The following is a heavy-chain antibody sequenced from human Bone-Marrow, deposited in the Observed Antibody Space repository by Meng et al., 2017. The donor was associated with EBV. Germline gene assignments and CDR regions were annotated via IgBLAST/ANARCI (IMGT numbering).Heavy chain of an antibody. V-gene: IGHV4-61*01. J-gene: IGHJ4*02. CDR2: IYDGGTT. CDR1: GAAVSGGTFH. D-gene: IGHD6-6*01. Sequence: QVQLQEFGPGLVKPSESLPLTCTVSGAAVSGGTFHWSWIRQPPGKELEWIGYIYDGGTTIYNPSLKSRVTIFLDTSRNQFSLGLRSVTTADTAVYYCAKSSSSTPGVVDSWGQGTLVTVSS. CDR3: AKSSSSTPGVVDS.